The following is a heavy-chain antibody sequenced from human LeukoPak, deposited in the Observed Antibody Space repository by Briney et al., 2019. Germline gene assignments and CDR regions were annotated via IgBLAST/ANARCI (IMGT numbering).Heavy chain of an antibody. CDR3: ARLLPLVGATQDY. CDR2: IYYSGST. D-gene: IGHD1-26*01. Sequence: RPSETLSLTCTVSGGSISSYYWSWIRQPPGKGLEWIGYIYYSGSTNYNPSLKSRVTISVDTSKNQFSLKLSSVTAADTAVYYCARLLPLVGATQDYWGQGTLVTVSS. V-gene: IGHV4-59*08. J-gene: IGHJ4*02. CDR1: GGSISSYY.